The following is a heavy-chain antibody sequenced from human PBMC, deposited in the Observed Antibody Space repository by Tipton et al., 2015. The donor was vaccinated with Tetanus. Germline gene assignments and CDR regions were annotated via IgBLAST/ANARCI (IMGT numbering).Heavy chain of an antibody. J-gene: IGHJ4*02. CDR3: ARGTRHGTWDY. V-gene: IGHV1-2*06. CDR2: INPNNDAA. CDR1: GYTFTSYG. Sequence: QVQLVQSGAEVKKPGASVKVSCKASGYTFTSYGISWVRQAPGQGLEWMGRINPNNDAADYAQKFQDRVTMTTDTSITAAYMELGRLRSDDTAVFYCARGTRHGTWDYWGQGTLVTVSS. D-gene: IGHD3-16*01.